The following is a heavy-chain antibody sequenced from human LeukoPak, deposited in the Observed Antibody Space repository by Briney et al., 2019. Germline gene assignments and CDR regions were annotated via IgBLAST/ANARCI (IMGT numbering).Heavy chain of an antibody. J-gene: IGHJ5*02. CDR2: INSYGSRT. V-gene: IGHV3-74*01. D-gene: IGHD2-2*01. Sequence: GQSLSLSCAASGFTLTSHWTHWVRQAQGEALVWVSRINSYGSRTSYGGSVKGRFTVSRNNAKNTLYLQMNCLRAEDTAVHYCARDLRSTSCYCSWFDPWGEGTLVTVSS. CDR1: GFTLTSHW. CDR3: ARDLRSTSCYCSWFDP.